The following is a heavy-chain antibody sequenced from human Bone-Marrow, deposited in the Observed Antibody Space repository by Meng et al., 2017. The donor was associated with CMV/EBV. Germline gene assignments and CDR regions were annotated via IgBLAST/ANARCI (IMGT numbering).Heavy chain of an antibody. D-gene: IGHD6-6*01. J-gene: IGHJ5*02. Sequence: KASGYTFPPYGLSWVRQAPGQGLEWMGWISNYNGNTNYAQKFQDRVTMTTDASTSIAYMELRSLRFDDTAIYYCARDMIASRPGWFDPWGQGTLVTVSS. CDR2: ISNYNGNT. CDR1: GYTFPPYG. V-gene: IGHV1-18*01. CDR3: ARDMIASRPGWFDP.